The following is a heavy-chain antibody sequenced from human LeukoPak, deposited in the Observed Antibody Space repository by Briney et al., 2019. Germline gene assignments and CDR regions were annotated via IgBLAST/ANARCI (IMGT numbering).Heavy chain of an antibody. J-gene: IGHJ3*02. CDR3: ANTVTTLYGAFDI. V-gene: IGHV3-23*01. D-gene: IGHD4-11*01. Sequence: PGGSLRLSCAASGFTVSSNYMSWVRQAPGKGLEWVSAISGSGGNTYYADSVKGRFTISRDNSKNTLYLQMNSLRGEDTALYYCANTVTTLYGAFDIWGQGAIVTVSS. CDR1: GFTVSSNY. CDR2: ISGSGGNT.